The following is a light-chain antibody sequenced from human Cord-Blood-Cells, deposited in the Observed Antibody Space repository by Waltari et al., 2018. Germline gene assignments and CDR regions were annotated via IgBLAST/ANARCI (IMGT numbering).Light chain of an antibody. Sequence: DIQMTQSPSSLSASVGDRGTITSQASQVISNYLNWYQQKPGKAPKLLIYDASNLETGVPSRFSGSGSGTDFTFTISSLQPEYIGTYYCQQYDNLPLTFGGGTKVEIK. V-gene: IGKV1-33*01. CDR2: DAS. CDR1: QVISNY. CDR3: QQYDNLPLT. J-gene: IGKJ4*01.